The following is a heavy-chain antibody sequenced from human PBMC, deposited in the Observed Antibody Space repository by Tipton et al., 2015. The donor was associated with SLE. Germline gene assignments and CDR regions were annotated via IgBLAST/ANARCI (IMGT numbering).Heavy chain of an antibody. J-gene: IGHJ4*02. CDR3: ASVPGDGY. D-gene: IGHD3-10*01. CDR2: INHSGST. V-gene: IGHV4-34*01. Sequence: LRLSCAVYGGSFSGYYWSWIRQPPGKGLGWIGEINHSGSTNYNPSLKSRVTISVDTSKNQFSLKLSSVTAADTAVYYCASVPGDGYWGQGTLVTVSS. CDR1: GGSFSGYY.